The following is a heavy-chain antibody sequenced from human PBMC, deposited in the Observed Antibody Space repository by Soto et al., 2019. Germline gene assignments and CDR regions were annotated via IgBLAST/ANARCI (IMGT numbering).Heavy chain of an antibody. CDR1: GFTFSTYW. J-gene: IGHJ6*02. CDR3: VRDWSTFWGMDV. Sequence: GGSLRLSCAASGFTFSTYWMNWVRQAPGKGLEWVANIKQDGSEKYYVDSVKGRFAISRDNAKDSLFLQMNNLRAEDTAVYYCVRDWSTFWGMDVWGQGTTVTSP. V-gene: IGHV3-7*01. CDR2: IKQDGSEK.